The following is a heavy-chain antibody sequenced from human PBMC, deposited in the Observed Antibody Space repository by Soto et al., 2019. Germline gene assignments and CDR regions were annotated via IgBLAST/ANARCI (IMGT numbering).Heavy chain of an antibody. D-gene: IGHD3-22*01. J-gene: IGHJ4*02. CDR2: ISESGTTI. Sequence: QVHLMESGGGLVKPGGSLRLSCAASGFAFSAYYMSWIRQAPGKGLEWLSYISESGTTIYYAHSVKGRFTISRDNAKNSLYLQMNSLRVEDTAVYYCTRSDYDTSGYTDYWGQGTLVTVSS. CDR1: GFAFSAYY. CDR3: TRSDYDTSGYTDY. V-gene: IGHV3-11*01.